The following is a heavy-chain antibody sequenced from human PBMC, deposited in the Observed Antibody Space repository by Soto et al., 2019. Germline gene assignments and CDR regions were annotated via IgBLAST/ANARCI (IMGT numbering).Heavy chain of an antibody. Sequence: SGGSLRLSCAASGFTVNGKKYITWVRQAPGKGLEWVSALYIADGTFYADSVKGRFTVSIDSSKNTVYLQMNNLSPEDTAVYYCATWLLREHAFDIWGLGTMGT. D-gene: IGHD2-15*01. CDR1: GFTVNGKKY. V-gene: IGHV3-53*01. J-gene: IGHJ3*02. CDR3: ATWLLREHAFDI. CDR2: LYIADGT.